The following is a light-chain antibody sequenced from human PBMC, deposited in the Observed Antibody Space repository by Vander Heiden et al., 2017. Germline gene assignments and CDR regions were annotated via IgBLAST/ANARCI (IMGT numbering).Light chain of an antibody. CDR3: QQYNNWPPYT. CDR2: GAS. Sequence: EIVMTQSPATLSVSPGERATLSCRASQSVSSNVAWYQQKPGQAPRLLIYGASIRATGIPARFSGSGSGTEFTLTISILQSEDFAVYYCQQYNNWPPYTFGQGTKLEIK. J-gene: IGKJ2*01. CDR1: QSVSSN. V-gene: IGKV3D-15*03.